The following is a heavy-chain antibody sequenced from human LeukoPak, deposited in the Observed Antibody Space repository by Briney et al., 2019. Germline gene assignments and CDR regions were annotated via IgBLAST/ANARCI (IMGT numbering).Heavy chain of an antibody. CDR1: GVSFDDYY. CDR3: TRMTTGHDY. J-gene: IGHJ4*02. V-gene: IGHV4-34*01. Sequence: SETLSLTCAVSGVSFDDYYWTWVRQTTGKGLEWIGEINHSGYTNDSLSLKSRVTLSIDTSRKQFSLNLRSVTVADAGTYYCTRMTTGHDYWGQGTLVTVSS. CDR2: INHSGYT. D-gene: IGHD4-17*01.